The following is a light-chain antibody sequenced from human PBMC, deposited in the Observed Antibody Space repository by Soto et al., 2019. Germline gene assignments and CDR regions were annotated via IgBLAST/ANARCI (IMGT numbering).Light chain of an antibody. J-gene: IGKJ1*01. CDR3: QHYGTSPTWT. CDR1: QSISTNY. CDR2: GAS. Sequence: EIVLTQSPVTLSLSPGETATLSCRASQSISTNYLAWYQQKPGQAPRPLIFGASSRASGIPGTFSGRGSGTDFALTISRLEPEDFAVYYCQHYGTSPTWTFGQGTKVEIK. V-gene: IGKV3-20*01.